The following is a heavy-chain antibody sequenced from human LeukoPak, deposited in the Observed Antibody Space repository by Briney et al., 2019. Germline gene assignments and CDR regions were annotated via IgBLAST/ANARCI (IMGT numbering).Heavy chain of an antibody. D-gene: IGHD3-9*01. V-gene: IGHV3-11*01. CDR2: ITNGGSTI. CDR3: ARSIGLTGGGVDV. CDR1: GFTFSDYN. Sequence: GESLRLSCAASGFTFSDYNMNWVRQAPGKGLEWVSYITNGGSTIHHADSVKGRFPISRDNAKKTLYLQMNSLRAEDTAVYYCARSIGLTGGGVDVWGQGTTVTVSS. J-gene: IGHJ6*02.